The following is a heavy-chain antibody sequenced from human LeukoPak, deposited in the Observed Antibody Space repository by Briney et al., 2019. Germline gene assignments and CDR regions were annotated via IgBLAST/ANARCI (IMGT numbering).Heavy chain of an antibody. Sequence: GGSLRLSCAASGFTVSSNYMSWVRQAPGKGLEWVSVIYSGGNTYYADSVKGRFTISRDNSKNTLYLQLNTLRAEDTAVYSCARSRSSWCYYFDYWGQGTLVTVSS. CDR2: IYSGGNT. CDR3: ARSRSSWCYYFDY. D-gene: IGHD6-13*01. CDR1: GFTVSSNY. V-gene: IGHV3-53*01. J-gene: IGHJ4*02.